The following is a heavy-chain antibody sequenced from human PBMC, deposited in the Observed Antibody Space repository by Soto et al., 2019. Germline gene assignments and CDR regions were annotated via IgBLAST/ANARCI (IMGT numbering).Heavy chain of an antibody. J-gene: IGHJ4*01. CDR3: ARGRTAALIETRLFRVLFDL. V-gene: IGHV4-34*01. CDR2: NSRSGST. D-gene: IGHD3-10*01. Sequence: QVQLQQWGAGLLKPSETLSLTCAVSGGSLGGFHWSWIRQPPGKGLEWIGENSRSGSTNYGPSLKSRVTMSMDTSRNHVSLNLSSVTDADTAVYYCARGRTAALIETRLFRVLFDLWGHGNLVTVSS. CDR1: GGSLGGFH.